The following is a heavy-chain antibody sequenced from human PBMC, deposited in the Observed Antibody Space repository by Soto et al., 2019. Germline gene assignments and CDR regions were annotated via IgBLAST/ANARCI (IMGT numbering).Heavy chain of an antibody. CDR3: AAGGGLPRYY. CDR2: IYHSGST. Sequence: QLQLQESGSGLVKPSQTLSLTCAVSGGSISSGGYSWSWIRQPPGKGLEWIGYIYHSGSTYYNPSVKSRVTLSVVRSKNQFSLKLSSVTAADTAVYYCAAGGGLPRYYWGQGTLVTVSS. V-gene: IGHV4-30-2*01. D-gene: IGHD5-12*01. J-gene: IGHJ4*02. CDR1: GGSISSGGYS.